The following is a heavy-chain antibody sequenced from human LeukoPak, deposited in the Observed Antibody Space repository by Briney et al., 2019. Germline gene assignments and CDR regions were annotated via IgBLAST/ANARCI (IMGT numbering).Heavy chain of an antibody. CDR3: AELGITMIGGV. CDR1: GFSFSSYW. CDR2: IKQDGSEK. Sequence: PGGSLRLSCAASGFSFSSYWMTWVRQAPGKGLEWVANIKQDGSEKYYVDSVKGRFTISRDNAKNSLYLQMNSLRAEDTAVYYCAELGITMIGGVWGKGTTVTISS. D-gene: IGHD3-10*02. V-gene: IGHV3-7*01. J-gene: IGHJ6*04.